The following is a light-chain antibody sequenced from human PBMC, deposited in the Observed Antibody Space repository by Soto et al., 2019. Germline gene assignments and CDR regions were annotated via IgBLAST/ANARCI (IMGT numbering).Light chain of an antibody. J-gene: IGLJ1*01. V-gene: IGLV2-14*01. CDR2: WLK. CDR1: GRDIGAYDY. Sequence: QSVLTQPASVSGSPGQSITISCTGSGRDIGAYDYVSWYQQHTRKAPKPLIYWLKHRPSGVSYRFSASKSAFTASLTISGLQAEDEAHYYCSSYTTSYFYVFGPGTKVTVL. CDR3: SSYTTSYFYV.